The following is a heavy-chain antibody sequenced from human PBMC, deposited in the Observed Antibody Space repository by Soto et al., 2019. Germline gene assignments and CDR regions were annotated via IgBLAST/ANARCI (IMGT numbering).Heavy chain of an antibody. CDR1: GFTFDDYG. CDR3: ARGVVNIREGYYYYVMDV. J-gene: IGHJ6*02. V-gene: IGHV3-20*04. D-gene: IGHD3-3*01. Sequence: PGGSLRLSCAASGFTFDDYGMSWVRQAPGKGLEWVSGINWNGGSTGYADSVKGRFTISRDNAKNSLYLQMNSLRAEDTALYYCARGVVNIREGYYYYVMDVWGQGTTVTVSS. CDR2: INWNGGST.